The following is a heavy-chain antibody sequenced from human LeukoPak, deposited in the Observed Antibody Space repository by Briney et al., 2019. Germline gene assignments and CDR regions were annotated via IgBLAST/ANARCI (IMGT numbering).Heavy chain of an antibody. D-gene: IGHD5-18*01. CDR1: GFTFSSYA. CDR3: AKAHHTAMLENYFDY. Sequence: GGSLRLSCAASGFTFSSYARSWVRQAPGKGLEWVSGISGSGGSTYYADPVKGRFTISRDNSKNTLYLQMNSLRAEDTAVYYCAKAHHTAMLENYFDYWGQGTLVTVSS. V-gene: IGHV3-23*01. J-gene: IGHJ4*02. CDR2: ISGSGGST.